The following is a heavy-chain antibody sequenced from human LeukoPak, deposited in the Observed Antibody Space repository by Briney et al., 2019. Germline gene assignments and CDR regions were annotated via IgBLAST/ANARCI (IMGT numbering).Heavy chain of an antibody. D-gene: IGHD3-10*01. CDR2: ISGSGGST. V-gene: IGHV3-23*01. CDR1: GFTFSSYA. CDR3: AKDRSYGSGSYWFWSDAFDI. J-gene: IGHJ3*02. Sequence: GGSLRLSCAASGFTFSSYAMRWVRQAPGKGLEWVSAISGSGGSTYYADSVKGRFTISRDNSKNTLYLQMNSLRAEDTAVYYCAKDRSYGSGSYWFWSDAFDIWGQGTMVAVSS.